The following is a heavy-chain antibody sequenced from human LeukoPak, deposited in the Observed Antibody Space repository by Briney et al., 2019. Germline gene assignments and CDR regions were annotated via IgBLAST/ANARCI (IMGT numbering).Heavy chain of an antibody. CDR2: IYHSGST. V-gene: IGHV4-38-2*02. Sequence: SETLSLTCTVSGYSISSGYYWGWIRQPPGKGLEWIGSIYHSGSTYYNPSLRSRVTLSLDTSKYQFSLTLDSVTPADAAVYYCARSSAHCGTTRCHPFPYYYHIDVWGKGTTVTISS. CDR1: GYSISSGYY. CDR3: ARSSAHCGTTRCHPFPYYYHIDV. J-gene: IGHJ6*03. D-gene: IGHD1-7*01.